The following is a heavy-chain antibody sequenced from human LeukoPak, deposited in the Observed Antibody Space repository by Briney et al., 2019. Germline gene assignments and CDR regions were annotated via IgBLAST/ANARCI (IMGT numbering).Heavy chain of an antibody. D-gene: IGHD6-19*01. J-gene: IGHJ4*02. Sequence: GGSLRLSCTASGFTLGDYAMSWFRQAPGKGLEWVGFIRSKAYGGTTEYAASVKGRFTISRDDSKSIAYLQMNSLKTEDTAVYYCTRYSSGWIHDYWGQGTLVTVSS. CDR2: IRSKAYGGTT. V-gene: IGHV3-49*03. CDR3: TRYSSGWIHDY. CDR1: GFTLGDYA.